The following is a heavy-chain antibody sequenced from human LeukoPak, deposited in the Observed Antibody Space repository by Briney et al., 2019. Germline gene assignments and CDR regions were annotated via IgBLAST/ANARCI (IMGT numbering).Heavy chain of an antibody. Sequence: GASVKVSCKASGYTITGHHLHWVRQAPGQGLEWMGWINPDSGGTRYAQKFQGRVTMTRDTSTSTAYMELSRLGSDDTAVYFCARHTSTYLDQWGQGALVTVSS. J-gene: IGHJ4*02. V-gene: IGHV1-2*02. CDR1: GYTITGHH. CDR2: INPDSGGT. D-gene: IGHD2-2*01. CDR3: ARHTSTYLDQ.